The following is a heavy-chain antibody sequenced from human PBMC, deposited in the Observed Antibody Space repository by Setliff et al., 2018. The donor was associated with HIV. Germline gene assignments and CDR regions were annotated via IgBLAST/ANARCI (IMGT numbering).Heavy chain of an antibody. CDR1: GFTFDRFW. CDR3: ARGSGSY. D-gene: IGHD1-26*01. J-gene: IGHJ4*02. Sequence: GGSLRLSCAASGFTFDRFWMHWVRQAPGKGLEWVANIDQDESEKYYVDSVKGRFTISRDNAKKSLYLQMNSLRPEDTAVYYCARGSGSYWGQGTLVTVSS. CDR2: IDQDESEK. V-gene: IGHV3-7*01.